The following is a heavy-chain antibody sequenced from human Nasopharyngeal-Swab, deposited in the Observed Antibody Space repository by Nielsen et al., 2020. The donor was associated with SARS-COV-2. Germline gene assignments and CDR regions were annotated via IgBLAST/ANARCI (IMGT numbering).Heavy chain of an antibody. CDR2: ISSSSSYI. D-gene: IGHD6-13*01. J-gene: IGHJ5*02. Sequence: GKSLKISCAASGFTFSSYSMNWVRQAPGKGLEWVSSISSSSSYIYYADSVKGRFTISRDNAKNSLYLQMNSLRDEDTAVYYCARDPGYSSSWYYNWFDPWGQGTLVTVSS. CDR1: GFTFSSYS. V-gene: IGHV3-21*01. CDR3: ARDPGYSSSWYYNWFDP.